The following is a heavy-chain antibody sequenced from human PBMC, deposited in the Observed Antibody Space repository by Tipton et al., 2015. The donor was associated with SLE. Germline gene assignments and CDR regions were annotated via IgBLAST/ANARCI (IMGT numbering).Heavy chain of an antibody. V-gene: IGHV4-34*01. D-gene: IGHD3-16*01. J-gene: IGHJ4*02. CDR2: INHSGST. CDR3: ASGAAGEGYYFDY. CDR1: GGSFSGYY. Sequence: TLSLTCAVYGGSFSGYYWSWIRQPPGKGLEWIGEINHSGSTNYNPSLKSRVTISVDTSKNQFSLKLSSVTAADTAVYHCASGAAGEGYYFDYWGQGTLVTVSS.